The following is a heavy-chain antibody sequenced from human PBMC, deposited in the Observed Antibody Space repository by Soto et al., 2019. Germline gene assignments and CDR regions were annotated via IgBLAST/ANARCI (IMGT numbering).Heavy chain of an antibody. V-gene: IGHV4-39*01. J-gene: IGHJ6*02. D-gene: IGHD1-26*01. Sequence: QLQLQESGPGLVKPSETLSLTCTVSGDSISSGIYYWGWIRQPPGKGLEWIGSIYYSGSTYYNPSLKSRVTISVDTSKNQFSLRLSSVTAADTAVYFCARRGRDAHNSVYSGVDVWGQGTTVTVSS. CDR2: IYYSGST. CDR1: GDSISSGIYY. CDR3: ARRGRDAHNSVYSGVDV.